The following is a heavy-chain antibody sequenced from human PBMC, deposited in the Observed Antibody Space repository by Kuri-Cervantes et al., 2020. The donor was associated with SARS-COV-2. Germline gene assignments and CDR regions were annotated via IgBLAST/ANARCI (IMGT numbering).Heavy chain of an antibody. J-gene: IGHJ4*02. CDR2: INHSGST. CDR1: GGSFSGYY. CDR3: ASAFGDH. Sequence: SETLSLTCAVYGGSFSGYYWSWIRQPPGKGLEWIGEINHSGSTNYNPSLKSRVTISVDTSKNQFSLKLSSVTAADTAVYYCASAFGDHWGLGTLVTVSS. V-gene: IGHV4-34*01. D-gene: IGHD3-16*01.